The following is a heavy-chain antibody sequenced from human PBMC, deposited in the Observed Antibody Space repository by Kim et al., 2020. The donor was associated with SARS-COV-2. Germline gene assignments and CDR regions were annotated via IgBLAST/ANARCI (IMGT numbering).Heavy chain of an antibody. D-gene: IGHD3-9*01. J-gene: IGHJ4*02. CDR2: ISSSSSYI. CDR1: GFTFSSYS. V-gene: IGHV3-21*01. CDR3: ARDDGDYDILTGSPIDY. Sequence: GGSLRLSCAASGFTFSSYSMNWVRQAPGKGLEWVSSISSSSSYIYYADSVKGRFTISRDNAKNSLYLQMNSLRAEDTAVYYCARDDGDYDILTGSPIDYWGQGTLVTVSS.